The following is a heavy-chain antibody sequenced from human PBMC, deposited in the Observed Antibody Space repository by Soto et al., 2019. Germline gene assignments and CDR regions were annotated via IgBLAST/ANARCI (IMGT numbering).Heavy chain of an antibody. J-gene: IGHJ4*02. Sequence: QVQLVESGGGVVQPGRSLRLSCAASGFTFSSYAMHWVRQAPGKGLEWVAVISYDRSNKYYADSVKGRFTISRDNSKNTLYLQMNSLRAEDTAVYYCAREGLRWQPYYFDYWGQGTLVTVSS. CDR2: ISYDRSNK. CDR1: GFTFSSYA. D-gene: IGHD4-17*01. V-gene: IGHV3-30-3*01. CDR3: AREGLRWQPYYFDY.